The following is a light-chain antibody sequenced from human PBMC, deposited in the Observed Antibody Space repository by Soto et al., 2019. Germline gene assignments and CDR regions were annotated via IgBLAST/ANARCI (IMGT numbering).Light chain of an antibody. Sequence: QSVLTQPASVSGSPGQSITISCTGISSDVGGYDYVSWYQQHPGKAPKLMIHEVTNRPSGVSPRFSGSKSGNTASLTISGLQAEDEADYYCSSYTSSTTLWVFGGGTKVTVL. CDR1: SSDVGGYDY. J-gene: IGLJ3*02. CDR2: EVT. CDR3: SSYTSSTTLWV. V-gene: IGLV2-14*01.